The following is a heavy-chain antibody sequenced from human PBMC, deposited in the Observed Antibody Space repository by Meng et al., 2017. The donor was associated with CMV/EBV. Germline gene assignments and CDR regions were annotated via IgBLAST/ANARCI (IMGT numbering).Heavy chain of an antibody. J-gene: IGHJ6*02. V-gene: IGHV3-23*01. CDR2: ISGSGGST. D-gene: IGHD3-22*01. CDR1: GFTFSSYA. Sequence: GESLKISCAASGFTFSSYAMSWVRQASGKGLEWVSAISGSGGSTYYADSVKGRFTISRDNSKNTLYLQMNSLRAEDTAVYYCAKFYDTTGGYYYYGMDVWGQGTTVTVSS. CDR3: AKFYDTTGGYYYYGMDV.